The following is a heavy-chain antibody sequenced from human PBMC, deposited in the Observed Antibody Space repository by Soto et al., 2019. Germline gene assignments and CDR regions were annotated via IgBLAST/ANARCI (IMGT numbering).Heavy chain of an antibody. J-gene: IGHJ5*02. CDR3: ARDRWFDP. CDR2: ISSSSSYI. Sequence: GGSLRLSCAASGFTFNNYAMSWVRQPPGKGLEWVSSISSSSSYIYYADSVRGRFTISRDNAKNTLYLQLNSLRAEDTAVYYCARDRWFDPWGQGTLVTVSS. CDR1: GFTFNNYA. V-gene: IGHV3-21*01.